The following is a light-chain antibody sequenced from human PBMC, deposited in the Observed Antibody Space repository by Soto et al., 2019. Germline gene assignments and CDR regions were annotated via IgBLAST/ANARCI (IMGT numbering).Light chain of an antibody. Sequence: QLVLTQSPSASASLGASVKLTCTLSSGHSSYAIAWHQQQPEKGPLYLMKLNSDGSHSKGDGIPDRFSGSSSGAERYLTISSLQSEDEADYYCQTWGTGSNWVFGGGTKLTV. V-gene: IGLV4-69*01. CDR2: LNSDGSH. J-gene: IGLJ3*02. CDR3: QTWGTGSNWV. CDR1: SGHSSYA.